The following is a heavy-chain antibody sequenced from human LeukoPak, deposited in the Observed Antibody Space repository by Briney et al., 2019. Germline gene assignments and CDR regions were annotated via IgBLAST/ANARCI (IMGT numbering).Heavy chain of an antibody. CDR2: ISGSGGST. CDR3: AKEMMVRGDPFDY. Sequence: GGSPRLYCAASGFTFSSYAMSWVRQAPGKGLEWVSAISGSGGSTYYADSVKGRFTISRDNSKNTLYLQMNSLRAEDTAVYYCAKEMMVRGDPFDYWGQGTLVTVSS. CDR1: GFTFSSYA. J-gene: IGHJ4*02. V-gene: IGHV3-23*01. D-gene: IGHD3-10*01.